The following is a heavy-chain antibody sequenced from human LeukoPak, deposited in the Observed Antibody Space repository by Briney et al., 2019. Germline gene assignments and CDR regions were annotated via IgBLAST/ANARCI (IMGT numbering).Heavy chain of an antibody. V-gene: IGHV1-2*02. CDR1: GYTFTDYY. D-gene: IGHD1-26*01. CDR2: INPHSGGT. J-gene: IGHJ4*02. CDR3: ARDMDSGPDFFDY. Sequence: GASVKVSCKPSGYTFTDYYMHWVRQAPEQGLEWMGWINPHSGGTDHAQKFQGRVTMTRDTSISTAYMELSRLRSDDTAVYYCARDMDSGPDFFDYWGLGTLVTVSS.